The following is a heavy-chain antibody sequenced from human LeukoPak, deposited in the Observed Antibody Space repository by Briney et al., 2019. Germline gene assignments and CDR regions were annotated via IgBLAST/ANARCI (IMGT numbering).Heavy chain of an antibody. D-gene: IGHD1-26*01. CDR2: ISSNGGST. CDR3: ARGRGGGSGTIPYY. Sequence: PGGSLRLSCAASGFTFSSYAMHWVRQAPGKGLEYVSAISSNGGSTYYANSVKGRFTISRDNSKNTLYLQMGSLRAEDMAVYYWARGRGGGSGTIPYYWGQGTLVTVSS. J-gene: IGHJ4*02. V-gene: IGHV3-64*01. CDR1: GFTFSSYA.